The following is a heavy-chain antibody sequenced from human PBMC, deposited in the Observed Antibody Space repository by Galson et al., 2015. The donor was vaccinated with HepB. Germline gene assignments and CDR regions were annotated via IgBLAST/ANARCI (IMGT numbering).Heavy chain of an antibody. CDR3: ARSRSSSSGSDWYFDL. V-gene: IGHV2-26*01. D-gene: IGHD6-6*01. J-gene: IGHJ2*01. Sequence: PALVKPTQTLTLTCTVSGSSLSNGRMGVSWIRQPPGKALEWLAHSFSHDEKSYTTSLKSRLTISKDTSKSQVVLTMTNMDPVDTATYYCARSRSSSSGSDWYFDLWGRGILVTVSS. CDR1: GSSLSNGRMG. CDR2: SFSHDEK.